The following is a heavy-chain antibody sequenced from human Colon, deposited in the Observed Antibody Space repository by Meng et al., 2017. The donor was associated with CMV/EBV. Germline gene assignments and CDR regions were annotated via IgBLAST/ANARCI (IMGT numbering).Heavy chain of an antibody. V-gene: IGHV3-9*01. D-gene: IGHD5-12*01. CDR2: ISWDNNSL. CDR1: GFSVEEYA. J-gene: IGHJ5*02. CDR3: AKDSYTGYDRRWFDP. Sequence: PLRLSGAASGFSVEEYAMHWVRQIPGKGLEWVSGISWDNNSLDYADSVRGRFTVSRDSAQNSVYLQMNSLRSDDTAIYYCAKDSYTGYDRRWFDPWGQGTLVTVSS.